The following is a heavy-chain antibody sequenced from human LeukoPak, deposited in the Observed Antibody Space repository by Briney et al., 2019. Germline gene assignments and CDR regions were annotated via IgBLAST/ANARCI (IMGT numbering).Heavy chain of an antibody. CDR1: GFTFSRYS. J-gene: IGHJ4*02. Sequence: GGSLRLSCAASGFTFSRYSMNWVRQAPGKGLEWVSSISSNSRYTYYADSVKGRFTISRDNAKSSLYLQMNSLRAEDMALYYCAKGGHSGSYSTLDYWGQGTLVTVSS. CDR2: ISSNSRYT. CDR3: AKGGHSGSYSTLDY. V-gene: IGHV3-21*04. D-gene: IGHD3-10*01.